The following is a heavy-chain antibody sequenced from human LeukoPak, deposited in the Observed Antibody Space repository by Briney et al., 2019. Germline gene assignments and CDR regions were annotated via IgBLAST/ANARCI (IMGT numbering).Heavy chain of an antibody. CDR3: GRGSDMVRGSDY. CDR1: GFSFSIYA. CDR2: ISYDGSNN. Sequence: GGSLRLSCAASGFSFSIYAMHWVRQAPGKGLEWVAVISYDGSNNYYADSVKGRFTISRDNSKNTLYLQMNSLRAEDTAVYYCGRGSDMVRGSDYWGQGTLVTVSS. J-gene: IGHJ4*02. V-gene: IGHV3-30-3*01. D-gene: IGHD3-10*01.